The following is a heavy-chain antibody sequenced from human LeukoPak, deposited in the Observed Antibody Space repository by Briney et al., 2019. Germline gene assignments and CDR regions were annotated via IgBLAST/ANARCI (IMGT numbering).Heavy chain of an antibody. CDR3: AKSTWQYHYDGQIDQ. J-gene: IGHJ4*02. D-gene: IGHD3-22*01. CDR1: GFIFDNYG. CDR2: ISWNSVNR. Sequence: GGSLRLSCSASGFIFDNYGMHWVRQFPGKDLEWVAGISWNSVNRDYGDSVKGRFTISRDNAKGSLYLQMNSLKLEDTALYYCAKSTWQYHYDGQIDQWGQGTLVTVS. V-gene: IGHV3-9*01.